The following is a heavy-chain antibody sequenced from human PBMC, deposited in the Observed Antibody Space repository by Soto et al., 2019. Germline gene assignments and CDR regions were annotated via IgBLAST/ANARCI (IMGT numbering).Heavy chain of an antibody. V-gene: IGHV4-30-4*01. D-gene: IGHD6-13*01. CDR3: ARGTPQLVRY. Sequence: SETLSLTCTVSGGSISSGEFYWSWIRQPPGKGLEWVGYIFYSGSTYYNPSLKSRLIISVDTSKNQFSLKLTSVTAADTAVYYCARGTPQLVRYWGQGTLVTVSS. J-gene: IGHJ4*02. CDR1: GGSISSGEFY. CDR2: IFYSGST.